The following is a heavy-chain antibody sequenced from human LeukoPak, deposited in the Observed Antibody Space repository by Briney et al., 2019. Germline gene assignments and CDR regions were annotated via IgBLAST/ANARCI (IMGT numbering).Heavy chain of an antibody. CDR1: GYTFTGYY. CDR2: INPNSGGT. Sequence: ASVKVSCKASGYTFTGYYMHWVRQAPGQGLEWMGRINPNSGGTNYAQKFQGSVTMTRDTSISTAYMELSRLRSDDTAVYYCARVFSKGIAVAGTQRGLGYWGQGTLVTVSS. CDR3: ARVFSKGIAVAGTQRGLGY. J-gene: IGHJ4*02. D-gene: IGHD6-19*01. V-gene: IGHV1-2*06.